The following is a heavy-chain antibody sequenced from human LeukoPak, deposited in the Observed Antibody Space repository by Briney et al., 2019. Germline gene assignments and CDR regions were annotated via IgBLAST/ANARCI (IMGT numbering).Heavy chain of an antibody. CDR2: ISYDGSNK. V-gene: IGHV3-30*18. CDR3: AKGKFLAVAGTYYYYYGMDV. J-gene: IGHJ6*02. Sequence: GGSLRLSCAASGFTFSSYAMSWVRQAPGKGLEWVAVISYDGSNKYYADSVKGRFTISRDNSKNTLYLQMNSLRAEDTAVYYCAKGKFLAVAGTYYYYYGMDVWGQGTTVTVSS. D-gene: IGHD6-19*01. CDR1: GFTFSSYA.